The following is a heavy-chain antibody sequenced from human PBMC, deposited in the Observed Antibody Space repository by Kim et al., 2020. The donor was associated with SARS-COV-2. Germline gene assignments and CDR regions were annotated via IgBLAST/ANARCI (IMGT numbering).Heavy chain of an antibody. Sequence: SVKVRVTIARDNANNSLYLQMNSLGAEDTAVYYCARGCESPPYFFGGNDYWGQGTLVTVSS. D-gene: IGHD2-15*01. CDR3: ARGCESPPYFFGGNDY. V-gene: IGHV3-11*06. J-gene: IGHJ4*02.